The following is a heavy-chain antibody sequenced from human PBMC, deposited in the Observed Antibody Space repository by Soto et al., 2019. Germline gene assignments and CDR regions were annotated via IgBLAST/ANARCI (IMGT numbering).Heavy chain of an antibody. CDR1: GGPFSTYA. J-gene: IGHJ6*02. CDR3: ARDRVGIAVVGHYYYYGMDV. Sequence: GASVKVSCKASGGPFSTYAISWVRQAPGQGLEWMGGIIPIFGTVSHAQKFQGRVTITADKFTTTAYMELSSLRSEDTAVYYCARDRVGIAVVGHYYYYGMDVWGQGTTVTVSS. CDR2: IIPIFGTV. V-gene: IGHV1-69*06. D-gene: IGHD6-13*01.